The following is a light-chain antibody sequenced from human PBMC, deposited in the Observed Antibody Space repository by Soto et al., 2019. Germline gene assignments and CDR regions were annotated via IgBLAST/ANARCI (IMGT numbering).Light chain of an antibody. CDR1: SSDVGGYNY. J-gene: IGLJ1*01. Sequence: QSALTQPASVSGSPGQSITISCTGTSSDVGGYNYVSWYQQHPGKAPKLVIYEVTNRPSGVSTRFSASKSGNTASLTISGLQAEDEADYYCSSYTTTNTLYVFGTGTKVTVL. CDR2: EVT. CDR3: SSYTTTNTLYV. V-gene: IGLV2-14*01.